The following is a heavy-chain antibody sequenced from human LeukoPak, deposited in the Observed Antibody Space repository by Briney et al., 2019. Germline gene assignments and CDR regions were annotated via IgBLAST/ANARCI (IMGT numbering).Heavy chain of an antibody. Sequence: SETLSLTCTVSGYSISSGYYWGWIRQPPGKGLEWIGSIYHSGSTYYNPSLKSRVTISVDTSKNQFSLKLSSVTAADTAVYYCARDKLLWFGELGRDAFDIWGQGTMVTVSS. CDR1: GYSISSGYY. CDR2: IYHSGST. CDR3: ARDKLLWFGELGRDAFDI. V-gene: IGHV4-38-2*02. J-gene: IGHJ3*02. D-gene: IGHD3-10*01.